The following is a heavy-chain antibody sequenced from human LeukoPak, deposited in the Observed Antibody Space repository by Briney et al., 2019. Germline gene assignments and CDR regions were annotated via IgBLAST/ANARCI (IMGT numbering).Heavy chain of an antibody. D-gene: IGHD3-10*01. J-gene: IGHJ4*02. CDR1: GGSISSSSYY. V-gene: IGHV4-39*01. CDR3: ARLWFGAYYFDY. CDR2: IFYSGST. Sequence: SETLSLTCTVSGGSISSSSYYWGWIRQPPGQGLAWIGNIFYSGSTYYNPSLKSRVTISVDTSRSQFSLKLNSVTAADTAVYYGARLWFGAYYFDYWGQGTLVTVSS.